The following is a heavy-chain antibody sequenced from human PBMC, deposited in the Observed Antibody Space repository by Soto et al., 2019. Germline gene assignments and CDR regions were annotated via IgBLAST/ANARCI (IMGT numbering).Heavy chain of an antibody. CDR1: GFTFSDSY. CDR3: ARRDGYNYFDF. V-gene: IGHV3-11*06. Sequence: QVQLVESGGGMVKPGGSLRLSCVASGFTFSDSYMSWVRQAPGKGLEWVSYISSTSSFTDYAESVKGRFIIYRDNAKNSLFLQMNSLRAEDTALYYCARRDGYNYFDFWGQGTLVSVSS. CDR2: ISSTSSFT. J-gene: IGHJ4*02. D-gene: IGHD5-18*01.